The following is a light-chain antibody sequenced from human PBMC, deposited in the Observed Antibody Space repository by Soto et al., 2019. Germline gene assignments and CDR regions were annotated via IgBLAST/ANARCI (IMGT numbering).Light chain of an antibody. CDR3: ASWDNSLNGLYV. Sequence: QSVLTQPPSASGTPGQRVTISCSGSSSNIGSHPVNWYQQLPGTAPKLLLYGDNQRPSGVPDRFSASKSGASASLAISGLQSEDAATYYCASWDNSLNGLYVFGAGTKVTVL. CDR1: SSNIGSHP. CDR2: GDN. V-gene: IGLV1-44*01. J-gene: IGLJ1*01.